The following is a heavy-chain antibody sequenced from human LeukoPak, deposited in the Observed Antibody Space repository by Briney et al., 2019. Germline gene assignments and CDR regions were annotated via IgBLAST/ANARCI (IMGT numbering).Heavy chain of an antibody. Sequence: GASVKVSCKASGYTFNRYGISWVRQAPGQGLEWMGWISAYNGNTKNAQNLQGRVTMTTDTSTTTAYMELRSLKSGDTAVYYCARGHSTSWPEYFQHWGQGTLVTVSS. J-gene: IGHJ1*01. CDR2: ISAYNGNT. V-gene: IGHV1-18*01. CDR3: ARGHSTSWPEYFQH. CDR1: GYTFNRYG. D-gene: IGHD6-13*01.